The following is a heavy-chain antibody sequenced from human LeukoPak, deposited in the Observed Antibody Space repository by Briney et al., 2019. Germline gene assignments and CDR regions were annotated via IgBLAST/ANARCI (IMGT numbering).Heavy chain of an antibody. D-gene: IGHD3-22*01. V-gene: IGHV1-69*13. CDR2: IIPIFGTA. CDR1: GGTFISYA. CDR3: ASTPYYYDSSGSLYGMDV. Sequence: ASVKVSCKASGGTFISYAISWVRQAPGQGLEWMGGIIPIFGTANYAQKFQGRVTITADESTSTAYMELSSLRSEDTAVYYCASTPYYYDSSGSLYGMDVWGQGTTVTVSS. J-gene: IGHJ6*02.